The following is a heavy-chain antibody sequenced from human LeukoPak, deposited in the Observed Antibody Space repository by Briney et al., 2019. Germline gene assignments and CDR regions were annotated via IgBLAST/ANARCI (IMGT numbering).Heavy chain of an antibody. CDR3: ATGDELQSFDY. D-gene: IGHD1-7*01. CDR2: ISGSGGST. J-gene: IGHJ4*02. V-gene: IGHV3-23*01. Sequence: GGSLRLSCAASGFTFSSYAMSWVRQAPGKGLEWVSAISGSGGSTYYADSVKGRFTISRDNSKNTLNLQMNSLRAEDTAVYYCATGDELQSFDYWGQGTLVTVSS. CDR1: GFTFSSYA.